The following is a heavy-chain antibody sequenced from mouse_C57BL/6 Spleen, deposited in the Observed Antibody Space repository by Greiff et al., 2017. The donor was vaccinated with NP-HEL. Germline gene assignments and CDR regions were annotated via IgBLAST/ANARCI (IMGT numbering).Heavy chain of an antibody. Sequence: EVQLVESGGGLVKPGGSLKLSCAASGFTFSSYAMSWVRQTPEKRLEWVATISDGGSYTSYPDNVKGRFTISRDNAKNNLYLQMSHLKSEDTAMYYCARDPNWEGGYYFDYWGQGTTLTVSS. CDR1: GFTFSSYA. D-gene: IGHD4-1*01. CDR3: ARDPNWEGGYYFDY. CDR2: ISDGGSYT. V-gene: IGHV5-4*01. J-gene: IGHJ2*01.